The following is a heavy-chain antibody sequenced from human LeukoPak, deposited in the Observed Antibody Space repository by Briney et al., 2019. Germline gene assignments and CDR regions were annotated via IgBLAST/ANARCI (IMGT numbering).Heavy chain of an antibody. D-gene: IGHD6-13*01. Sequence: GGSLRLSCAASGFTFSGYSMNWVRQAPGKGLEWVSSISTTSAYIYYADSVKGRLTTSRDNAKSSLYLEMNSLRAEDTAVYYCARDGAAAAGRYFDYWGKGSLVTVSS. J-gene: IGHJ4*02. V-gene: IGHV3-21*04. CDR1: GFTFSGYS. CDR2: ISTTSAYI. CDR3: ARDGAAAAGRYFDY.